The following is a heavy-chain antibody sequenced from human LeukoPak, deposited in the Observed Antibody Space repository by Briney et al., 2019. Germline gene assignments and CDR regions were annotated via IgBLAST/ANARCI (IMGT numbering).Heavy chain of an antibody. V-gene: IGHV4-39*07. CDR2: IHYSGST. Sequence: PSETLSLTCTVSGGSISSSNYYWGWIRQPPGKGLEWIESIHYSGSTYYNPSLKSRVTISVDTSKNQFSLKLSSVTAADTAVYYCARVVEVNWFDPWGQGTLVTVSS. CDR3: ARVVEVNWFDP. J-gene: IGHJ5*02. CDR1: GGSISSSNYY.